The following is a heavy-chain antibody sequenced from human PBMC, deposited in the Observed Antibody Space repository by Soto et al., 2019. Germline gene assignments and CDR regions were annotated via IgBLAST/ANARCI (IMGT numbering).Heavy chain of an antibody. J-gene: IGHJ4*01. CDR1: GGSISSSNC. V-gene: IGHV4-4*02. Sequence: SETLSLTCAVSGGSISSSNCSSWVRQPPGKGLEWTGEIYHSVSTNYNPSLKSRVTISVDKSKNQFSLKLSSVTAADTAVYYCARSRITYYYESSGYSGFDYWAHGTLVTDSS. D-gene: IGHD3-22*01. CDR2: IYHSVST. CDR3: ARSRITYYYESSGYSGFDY.